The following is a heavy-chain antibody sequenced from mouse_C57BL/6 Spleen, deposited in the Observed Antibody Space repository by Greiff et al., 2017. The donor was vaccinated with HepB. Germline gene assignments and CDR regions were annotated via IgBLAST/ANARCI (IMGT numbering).Heavy chain of an antibody. CDR1: GYTFTDYN. CDR3: TRRPKPSWYFGV. J-gene: IGHJ1*03. V-gene: IGHV1-22*01. CDR2: INPNNGGT. Sequence: VQLQQSGPELVKPGASVKMSCKASGYTFTDYNMHWVKQSHGKSLEWIGYINPNNGGTSYNQKFKGKATLTVNKSSSTAYMELRSLTSEDSAVYYYTRRPKPSWYFGVWGTGTTVTVSS. D-gene: IGHD6-5*01.